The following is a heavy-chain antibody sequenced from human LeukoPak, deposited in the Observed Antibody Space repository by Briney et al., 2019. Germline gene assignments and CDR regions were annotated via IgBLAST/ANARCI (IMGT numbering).Heavy chain of an antibody. V-gene: IGHV1-3*01. CDR2: INAGNGNT. D-gene: IGHD1-26*01. Sequence: ASVKVSCKASGYTFTSYAMHWVRQAPGQRLEWMGWINAGNGNTKYSQKFQGRVTITRDTSASTAYMELSSLRSEDTAVYYCARGGNGELPLDYWGQGTLVTVSS. CDR1: GYTFTSYA. CDR3: ARGGNGELPLDY. J-gene: IGHJ4*02.